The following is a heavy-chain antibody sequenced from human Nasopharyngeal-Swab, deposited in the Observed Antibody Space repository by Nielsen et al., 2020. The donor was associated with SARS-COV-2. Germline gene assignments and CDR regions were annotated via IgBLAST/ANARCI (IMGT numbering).Heavy chain of an antibody. V-gene: IGHV1-3*01. Sequence: ASVKVSCKASGYTFTSYYMHWVRQAPGQRPEFMGWINAGRGNTYYSQKFQGRVRISRDTSANTVYMELSRLRSADTAVYYCARVPAVAASRIDYWGQGTLVTVSS. CDR3: ARVPAVAASRIDY. D-gene: IGHD6-19*01. CDR1: GYTFTSYY. J-gene: IGHJ4*02. CDR2: INAGRGNT.